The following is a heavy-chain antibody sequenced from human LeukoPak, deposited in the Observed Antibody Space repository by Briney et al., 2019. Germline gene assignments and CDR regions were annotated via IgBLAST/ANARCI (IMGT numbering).Heavy chain of an antibody. CDR1: GFTFDDYA. CDR3: AKEDYDILTGYYGLDY. J-gene: IGHJ4*02. D-gene: IGHD3-9*01. CDR2: ISWNSGSI. Sequence: GGSLRLSCAASGFTFDDYAMHWVRQAPGKGLEWVSGISWNSGSIGYADSVKGRFTISRDNSKNTLYLQMNSLRAEDTAVYYCAKEDYDILTGYYGLDYWGQGTLVTVSS. V-gene: IGHV3-9*01.